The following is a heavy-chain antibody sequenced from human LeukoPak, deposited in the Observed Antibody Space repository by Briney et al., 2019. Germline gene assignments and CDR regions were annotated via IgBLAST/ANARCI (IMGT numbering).Heavy chain of an antibody. D-gene: IGHD2-2*01. V-gene: IGHV3-30-3*01. J-gene: IGHJ6*02. Sequence: GRSLRLSCATSGFTLSSYAMHWVRQAPGKGLEWVAVVSYDGSNKFYADSVKGRFTISKDNSKKTLYLQMNSLRAEDTAVYFCARVRCSSAACNFAAMEVWGQGTTVTVSS. CDR2: VSYDGSNK. CDR3: ARVRCSSAACNFAAMEV. CDR1: GFTLSSYA.